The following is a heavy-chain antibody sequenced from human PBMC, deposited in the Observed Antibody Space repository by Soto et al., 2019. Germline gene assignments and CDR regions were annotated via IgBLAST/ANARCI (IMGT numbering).Heavy chain of an antibody. J-gene: IGHJ5*02. D-gene: IGHD3-3*01. CDR3: ARDGSQYYDFWSGENYNWFDP. V-gene: IGHV1-18*01. CDR2: ISADSGNT. CDR1: GYTFTSYG. Sequence: QVQLVQSGAEVKKPGASVKVSCKASGYTFTSYGISWVRQAPGQGLEWMGWISADSGNTYYVKKFQGRVTMTTDTSTSTAYMELRSLRSDDTAVYYCARDGSQYYDFWSGENYNWFDPWGQGTLVTVSS.